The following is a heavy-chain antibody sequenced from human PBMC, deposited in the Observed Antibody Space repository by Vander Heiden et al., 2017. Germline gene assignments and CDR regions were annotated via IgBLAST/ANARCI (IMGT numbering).Heavy chain of an antibody. D-gene: IGHD3-22*01. CDR1: GFTFSSYA. J-gene: IGHJ4*02. CDR2: ISYDGSNK. Sequence: QVQLVESGGGVVQPGRSLRLSCAASGFTFSSYAMHWVRQAPGKGLEWVAVISYDGSNKYYADSVKGRFTISRDNSKNTLYLQMNSLRAEDTAVYYCARDHYDSSGYYLYWGQGTLVTVSS. V-gene: IGHV3-30*04. CDR3: ARDHYDSSGYYLY.